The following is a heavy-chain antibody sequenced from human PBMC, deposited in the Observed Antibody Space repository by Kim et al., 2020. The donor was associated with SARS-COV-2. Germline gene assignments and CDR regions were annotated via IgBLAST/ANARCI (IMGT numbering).Heavy chain of an antibody. CDR2: ISGIGGST. Sequence: GGSLRLSCAASGFTFSSYAMSWVRQAPGKGLEWVSAISGIGGSTYYADSVKGRFTISRDNSKNTLYLQMNSLRAEDTAVYYCAKSSTSYYDILTGYLEHYYYYGMDVWGQGTTVTVSS. J-gene: IGHJ6*02. V-gene: IGHV3-23*01. D-gene: IGHD3-9*01. CDR3: AKSSTSYYDILTGYLEHYYYYGMDV. CDR1: GFTFSSYA.